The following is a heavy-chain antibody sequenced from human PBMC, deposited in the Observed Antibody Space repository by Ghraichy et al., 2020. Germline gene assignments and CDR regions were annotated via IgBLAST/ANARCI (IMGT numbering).Heavy chain of an antibody. Sequence: ASVKVSCKVSGYSFTGYFIHWVRQAPGQGLEWMGWINPNSGGESYTQKFQGRVTMTRDTSISTVYMELTRLRSDDTAVYYCARQYSYGLDYWGQGTLVTVSS. CDR1: GYSFTGYF. V-gene: IGHV1-2*02. CDR3: ARQYSYGLDY. D-gene: IGHD5-18*01. J-gene: IGHJ4*02. CDR2: INPNSGGE.